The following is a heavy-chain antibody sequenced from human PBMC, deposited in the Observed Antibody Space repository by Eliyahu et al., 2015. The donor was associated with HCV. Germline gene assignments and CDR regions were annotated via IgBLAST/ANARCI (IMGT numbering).Heavy chain of an antibody. CDR1: GFRFSDYS. CDR2: ISSSGTTM. V-gene: IGHV3-48*04. J-gene: IGHJ4*02. Sequence: EVQLVESGGGLIQPGGXLRLSCXASGFRFSDYSMNWVRQAPGKGLEWLSYISSSGTTMYFADSVRDRLTVSRDNVKNSLYLQINTLRAEDTAVYYCVRGLGAAAGSFLDHWGQGALVTVSS. D-gene: IGHD6-13*01. CDR3: VRGLGAAAGSFLDH.